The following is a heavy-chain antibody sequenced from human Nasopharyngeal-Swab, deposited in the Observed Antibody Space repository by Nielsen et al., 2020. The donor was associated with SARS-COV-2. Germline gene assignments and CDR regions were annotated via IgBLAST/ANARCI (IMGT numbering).Heavy chain of an antibody. CDR3: TTDPQQWLVEYYYYMDV. J-gene: IGHJ6*03. D-gene: IGHD6-19*01. V-gene: IGHV3-15*01. Sequence: GESLKISCAASGFTFSNAWMSWVRQAPGKGLEWVGRIKSKNDGGTTDYAAPVKGRFTISRDDSKNTLYLQMNSLKTEDTAVYYCTTDPQQWLVEYYYYMDVWGKGTTVTVSS. CDR2: IKSKNDGGTT. CDR1: GFTFSNAW.